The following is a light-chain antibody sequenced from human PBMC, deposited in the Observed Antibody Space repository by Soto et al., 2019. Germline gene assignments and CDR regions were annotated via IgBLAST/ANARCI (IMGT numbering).Light chain of an antibody. V-gene: IGKV1-5*03. J-gene: IGKJ1*01. CDR3: QQYGSSPRT. CDR1: QSISVW. CDR2: KAS. Sequence: DIQMTQSPSTLSASVGDRVTITCRASQSISVWLAWYQQKAGKAPNLLIYKASRLESGVPSRFGGSGSETEFTLTISGLQPGDSATYYCQQYGSSPRTFGQGTKVDIK.